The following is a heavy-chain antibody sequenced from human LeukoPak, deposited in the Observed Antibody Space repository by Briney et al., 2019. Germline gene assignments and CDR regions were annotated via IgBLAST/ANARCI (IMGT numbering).Heavy chain of an antibody. D-gene: IGHD6-13*01. CDR2: IYTSGST. J-gene: IGHJ5*02. Sequence: SETLSLTCSVSGGSISSYYWSWIRQPAGKGREWIGRIYTSGSTNYNPSLKSRVTMSVDTSKNQFSLKLSSVTAADTAVYYCARDLRIAAAGNNWFHPWGQGTLVTVSS. CDR3: ARDLRIAAAGNNWFHP. CDR1: GGSISSYY. V-gene: IGHV4-4*07.